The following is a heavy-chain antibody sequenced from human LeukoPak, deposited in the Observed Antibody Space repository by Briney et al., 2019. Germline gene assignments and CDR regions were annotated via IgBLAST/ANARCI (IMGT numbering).Heavy chain of an antibody. Sequence: GGSLTLYCAASGFTFSSYAMHWVRQAPGKGLEWVAVISYDGSNKYYADYVKGRFTISRDNSKNTLYLQMNSLRAEDTAVYYCARDPYSSAPFFDYWGQGTLVTVSS. V-gene: IGHV3-30-3*01. D-gene: IGHD6-25*01. CDR1: GFTFSSYA. J-gene: IGHJ4*02. CDR3: ARDPYSSAPFFDY. CDR2: ISYDGSNK.